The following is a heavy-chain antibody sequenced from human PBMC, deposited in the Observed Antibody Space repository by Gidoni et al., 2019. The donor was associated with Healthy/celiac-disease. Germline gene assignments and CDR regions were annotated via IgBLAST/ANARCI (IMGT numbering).Heavy chain of an antibody. D-gene: IGHD2-15*01. CDR1: GGTFSSYT. Sequence: QVQLVQSGAEVKKPGSSVKVSCKASGGTFSSYTISWGRRAPGQGLEWRGRIIPILGIANYAQKFQGRVTLPADKSTSTAYMELSSLRSEATAVYYCASDGLNSGWFDPWGQGTLVTVSS. CDR3: ASDGLNSGWFDP. V-gene: IGHV1-69*02. CDR2: IIPILGIA. J-gene: IGHJ5*02.